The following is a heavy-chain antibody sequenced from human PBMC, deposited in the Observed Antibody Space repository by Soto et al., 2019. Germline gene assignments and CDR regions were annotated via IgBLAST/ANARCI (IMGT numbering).Heavy chain of an antibody. J-gene: IGHJ4*02. CDR2: IIPILGIA. V-gene: IGHV1-69*04. CDR3: ARDGRNIYSSREVWDFDY. CDR1: GGTFSSYT. D-gene: IGHD1-26*01. Sequence: ASVKVSCKASGGTFSSYTISWVRQAPGQGLEWMGRIIPILGIANYAQKFQGRVTITADKSTSTAYMELSSLRSEDTAVYYCARDGRNIYSSREVWDFDYWGQGTLVTVSS.